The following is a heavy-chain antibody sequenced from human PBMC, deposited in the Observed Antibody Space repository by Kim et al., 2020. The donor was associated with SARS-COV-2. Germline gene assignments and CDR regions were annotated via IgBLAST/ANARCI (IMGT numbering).Heavy chain of an antibody. Sequence: SETLSLTCAVYGGSFSGYYWSWIRQPPGKGLEWIGEINHSGSTNYNPSLKSRVTISVDTSKNQFSLKLSSVTAADTAVYYCARGGPPYSGSLRYYFDYWGQGTLVTVSS. CDR2: INHSGST. CDR3: ARGGPPYSGSLRYYFDY. V-gene: IGHV4-34*01. D-gene: IGHD1-26*01. J-gene: IGHJ4*02. CDR1: GGSFSGYY.